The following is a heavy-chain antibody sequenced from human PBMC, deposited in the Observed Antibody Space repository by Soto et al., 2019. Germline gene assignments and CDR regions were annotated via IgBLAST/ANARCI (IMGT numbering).Heavy chain of an antibody. Sequence: QLHLHESGPGLVKPSETLSLSCSVSGDSITRSGFYWAWIRWPPGKELEWIGSMYHTGSTYYKPSRESRLTMSVDTSKSQFSLRLTSMTAADAGVYFCARVRGGDTHVFDFWGQGARVTVSS. V-gene: IGHV4-39*01. CDR1: GDSITRSGFY. CDR2: MYHTGST. D-gene: IGHD3-10*01. CDR3: ARVRGGDTHVFDF. J-gene: IGHJ4*02.